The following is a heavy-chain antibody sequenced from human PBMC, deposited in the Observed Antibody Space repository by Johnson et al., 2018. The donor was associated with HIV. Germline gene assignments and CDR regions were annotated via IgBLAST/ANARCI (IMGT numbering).Heavy chain of an antibody. D-gene: IGHD6-19*01. CDR2: ISWDGGST. CDR1: GFMFDEYT. CDR3: AKDASSGWAGAFDI. Sequence: VQLVESGGVVVQPGRSLRLSCAASGFMFDEYTMHWVRQAPGKGLEWVSLISWDGGSTYYADSVKGRITISRDNNKNSLYLQMNSLRTEDTDLYYCAKDASSGWAGAFDIWGQGTMVTVSS. V-gene: IGHV3-43*01. J-gene: IGHJ3*02.